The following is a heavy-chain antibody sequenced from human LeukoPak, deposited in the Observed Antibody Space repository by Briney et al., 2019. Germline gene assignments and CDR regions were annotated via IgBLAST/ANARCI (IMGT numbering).Heavy chain of an antibody. V-gene: IGHV4-39*01. D-gene: IGHD5-18*01. CDR3: ATGYSQGNYYYYYMDV. CDR1: GGSISSSSYY. J-gene: IGHJ6*03. Sequence: PSETLSLTCTVSGGSISSSSYYWGWIRQPPGKGLEWIGSIYYSGSTYYNPSLKSRVTISVDTSKNQFSLKLSSVTAADTAVYYCATGYSQGNYYYYYMDVWGKGTTVTISS. CDR2: IYYSGST.